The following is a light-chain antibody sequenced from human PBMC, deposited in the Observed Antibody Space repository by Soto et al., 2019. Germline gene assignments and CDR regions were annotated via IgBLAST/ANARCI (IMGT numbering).Light chain of an antibody. CDR1: QSINNW. CDR3: QQYDSYPLT. J-gene: IGKJ4*01. CDR2: KAS. V-gene: IGKV1-5*03. Sequence: DIQMTQSPSTLSVSVGDRVTITCRASQSINNWLAWYQQKPGKAPKLLISKASNLKSGVPSRFSGTGSGTEFTLTISSLQPDDFASYYCQQYDSYPLTFGGGTKVEI.